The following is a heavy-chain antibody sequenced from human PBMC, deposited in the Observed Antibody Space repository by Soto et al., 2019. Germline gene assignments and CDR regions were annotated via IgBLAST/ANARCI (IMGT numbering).Heavy chain of an antibody. CDR1: GFTFSKYG. CDR3: ARDDDRPDNGLDM. V-gene: IGHV3-33*05. Sequence: QVQLVESGGGVVQPGRSLRLSCAASGFTFSKYGMHWVRQAPGKGLEWVAVILYDGGDQRYGDSVKGRFTISRDNSKNTLYLQINSLRVEDTAVYYCARDDDRPDNGLDMWGQGTMVTVSS. CDR2: ILYDGGDQ. J-gene: IGHJ3*02. D-gene: IGHD2-8*01.